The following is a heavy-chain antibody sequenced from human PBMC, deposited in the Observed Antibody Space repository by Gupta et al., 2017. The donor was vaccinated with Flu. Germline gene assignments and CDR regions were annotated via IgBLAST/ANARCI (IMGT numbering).Heavy chain of an antibody. D-gene: IGHD2-2*01. V-gene: IGHV3-21*01. CDR2: ISSSSSYI. CDR1: GFTFSSYS. CDR3: ARILGYCSSTLCGMDV. J-gene: IGHJ6*02. Sequence: EVQLVESGGGLVKPGGSLRLSCAASGFTFSSYSMNWVRQAPGKGLEWVSSISSSSSYIYYADSVKGRFTISRDNAKNSLYLQMNSLRAEDTAVYYCARILGYCSSTLCGMDVWGQGTTVTVSS.